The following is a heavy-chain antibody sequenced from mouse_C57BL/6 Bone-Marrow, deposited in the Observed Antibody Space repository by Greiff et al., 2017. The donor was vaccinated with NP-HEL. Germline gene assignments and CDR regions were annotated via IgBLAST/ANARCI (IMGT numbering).Heavy chain of an antibody. CDR2: ISSGGSYT. CDR3: ARHIRYYFDY. D-gene: IGHD1-1*01. CDR1: GFTFSNYW. Sequence: EVQLVESGGGLVQPGGSMKLSCVASGFTFSNYWMNWVRQSPEKGLEWVATISSGGSYTYYPDSVKGRFTISRDNAKNTLYLQMSSLKSEDTAMYYCARHIRYYFDYWGQGTTLTVSS. V-gene: IGHV5-6*01. J-gene: IGHJ2*01.